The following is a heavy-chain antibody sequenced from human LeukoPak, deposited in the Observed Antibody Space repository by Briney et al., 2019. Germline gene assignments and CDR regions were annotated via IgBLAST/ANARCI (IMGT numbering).Heavy chain of an antibody. CDR2: ISGSGGDT. CDR1: GFTFSNYA. CDR3: AKDILTGYYAPFDY. V-gene: IGHV3-23*01. D-gene: IGHD3-9*01. J-gene: IGHJ4*02. Sequence: GGSLRLSCAASGFTFSNYAMNWVRQAPGKGLEWVSAISGSGGDTYYADSVKGRFTISRDNSKNTLYLQMNSLRAEDTAVYFCAKDILTGYYAPFDYWGRGTLVTVSS.